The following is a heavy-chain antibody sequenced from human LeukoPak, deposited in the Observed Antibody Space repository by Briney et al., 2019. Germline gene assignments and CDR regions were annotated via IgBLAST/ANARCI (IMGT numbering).Heavy chain of an antibody. V-gene: IGHV3-30-3*01. J-gene: IGHJ4*02. CDR2: ISYDGYKK. CDR1: GFTFSDYS. D-gene: IGHD3-10*01. CDR3: ARDGWGSSMAY. Sequence: GGSLRLSCAASGFTFSDYSMHWVRQAPGKGLEWVTIISYDGYKKHYADSVKGRFTISRENSKNMLYLQMNSLRPEDTAVYYCARDGWGSSMAYWGQGTLVTVSS.